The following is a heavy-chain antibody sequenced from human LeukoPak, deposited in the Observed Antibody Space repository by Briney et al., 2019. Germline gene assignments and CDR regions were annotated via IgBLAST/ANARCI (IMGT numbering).Heavy chain of an antibody. J-gene: IGHJ4*02. D-gene: IGHD6-19*01. CDR3: ASGTVAGTGGFDY. CDR2: ISSSSSYI. V-gene: IGHV3-21*01. CDR1: GFTFSSHS. Sequence: GGSLRLSCAASGFTFSSHSMNWVRQAPGKGLEWVSSISSSSSYIYYADSVKGRFTISKDNAKNSLYLQMNSLRAEDTAVYYCASGTVAGTGGFDYWGQGTLVTVSS.